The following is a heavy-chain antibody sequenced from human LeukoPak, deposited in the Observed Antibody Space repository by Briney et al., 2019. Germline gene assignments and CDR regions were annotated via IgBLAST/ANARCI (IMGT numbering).Heavy chain of an antibody. D-gene: IGHD2-2*02. V-gene: IGHV3-21*01. Sequence: GGSLRLSCAASGFTFSSYSMTWVRQAPGKGLEWVSSISSSSSYIYYADSVKGRFTISRDNAKNSLYLQMNSLRAEDTAVYYCAREPAAIPAHDAFDIWGQGTMVTVSS. CDR3: AREPAAIPAHDAFDI. CDR2: ISSSSSYI. CDR1: GFTFSSYS. J-gene: IGHJ3*02.